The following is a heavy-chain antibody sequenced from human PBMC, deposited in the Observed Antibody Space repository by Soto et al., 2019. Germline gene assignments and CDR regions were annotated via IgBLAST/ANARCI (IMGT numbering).Heavy chain of an antibody. CDR2: IYYSGST. Sequence: QVQLQESGPGLVKPSQTLSLTCTVSGGSISSGGYYWSWIRQHPGKGLEWIGYIYYSGSTYYNPSIKRRVTISVDTSKNQFSLKRSSVTAADTAVYYCAASCVGCGGFNYYGMDVWGQGTTVTVSS. CDR3: AASCVGCGGFNYYGMDV. D-gene: IGHD2-21*01. V-gene: IGHV4-31*03. CDR1: GGSISSGGYY. J-gene: IGHJ6*02.